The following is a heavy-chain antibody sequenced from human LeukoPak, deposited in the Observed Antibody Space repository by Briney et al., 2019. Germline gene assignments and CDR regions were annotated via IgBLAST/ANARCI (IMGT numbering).Heavy chain of an antibody. CDR3: AGDGSGSYHFDY. CDR1: GFTFSSYA. Sequence: GGSLRLSCAASGFTFSSYAMHWVRQAPGKGLEWVAVISYDGSNKYYADSVKGRFTISRDNSKNTLYLQMNSLRAEDTAVYYRAGDGSGSYHFDYWGQGTLVTVSS. D-gene: IGHD1-26*01. J-gene: IGHJ4*02. V-gene: IGHV3-30-3*01. CDR2: ISYDGSNK.